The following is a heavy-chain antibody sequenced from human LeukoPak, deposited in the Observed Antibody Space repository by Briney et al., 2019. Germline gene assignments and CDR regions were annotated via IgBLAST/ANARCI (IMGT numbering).Heavy chain of an antibody. D-gene: IGHD1-14*01. Sequence: GESLKISCKTSGSSFTSYWIGWVRQLPGKGLEWMGIIYPSDSNTIYSPSFQGQVTISVDKSTTTAYLQWSSLQASDSAIYYCGRAGFDYWAQGTLVTVSS. V-gene: IGHV5-51*01. CDR3: GRAGFDY. J-gene: IGHJ4*02. CDR2: IYPSDSNT. CDR1: GSSFTSYW.